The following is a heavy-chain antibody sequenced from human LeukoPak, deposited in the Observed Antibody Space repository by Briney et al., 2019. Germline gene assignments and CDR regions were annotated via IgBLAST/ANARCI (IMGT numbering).Heavy chain of an antibody. CDR1: GFTVSNNS. V-gene: IGHV3-53*01. CDR3: ARRAGAYSHPYDY. Sequence: GGSLTLSRTFSGFTVSNNSMSWVRQAPGKGLEWVSFIYSDNTHYSDSVKGRFTISRDNSKNTLYLQMNSLRAEDTAVYYCARRAGAYSHPYDYWGQGTLVTVSS. D-gene: IGHD4/OR15-4a*01. CDR2: IYSDNT. J-gene: IGHJ4*02.